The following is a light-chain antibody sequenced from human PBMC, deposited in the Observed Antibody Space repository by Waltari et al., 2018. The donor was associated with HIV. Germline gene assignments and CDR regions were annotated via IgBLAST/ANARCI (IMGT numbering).Light chain of an antibody. Sequence: QSALPQPRSVPRSAGHSVTISCTGTISDDGGYSYFSWYQQHPGKAPKLMIYDVSKRPSGVPDRFSGSKSGNSASLAISGLQAEDEADYYCCSYAGSYWGYVFGTGTKVTVL. J-gene: IGLJ1*01. CDR1: ISDDGGYSY. CDR3: CSYAGSYWGYV. V-gene: IGLV2-11*01. CDR2: DVS.